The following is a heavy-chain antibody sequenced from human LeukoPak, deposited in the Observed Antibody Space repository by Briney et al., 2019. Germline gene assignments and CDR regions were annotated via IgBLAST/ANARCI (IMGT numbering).Heavy chain of an antibody. D-gene: IGHD3-22*01. J-gene: IGHJ3*02. CDR2: IIPVFGEG. V-gene: IGHV1-69*05. CDR1: GYTFTTYD. CDR3: ARRYYYDSPTYFEDAFDI. Sequence: SVKVSCKASGYTFTTYDINWVRQATGQGLEWMGWIIPVFGEGNYAQKFQGRVTITTDESRRTAYMELRSLRSEDTAVYYCARRYYYDSPTYFEDAFDIWGQGTMVTVSS.